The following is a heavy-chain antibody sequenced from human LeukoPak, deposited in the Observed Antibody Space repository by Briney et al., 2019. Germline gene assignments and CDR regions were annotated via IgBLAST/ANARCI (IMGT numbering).Heavy chain of an antibody. CDR2: IIPIFGTA. CDR1: GGTFSSYA. V-gene: IGHV1-69*13. Sequence: GASVKVSCKASGGTFSSYAISWVRQAPGQGLEWMGGIIPIFGTANYAQKFQGRVTITADESTSTAYMELSSLRSEDTAVYYCASTWYCGGDCYLYYFDYWGQGTLVTVSS. CDR3: ASTWYCGGDCYLYYFDY. J-gene: IGHJ4*02. D-gene: IGHD2-21*02.